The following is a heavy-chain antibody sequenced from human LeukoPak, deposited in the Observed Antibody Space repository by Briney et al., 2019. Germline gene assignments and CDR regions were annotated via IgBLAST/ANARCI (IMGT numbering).Heavy chain of an antibody. D-gene: IGHD5-12*01. Sequence: PGGSLRLSCAASGFTFSSYAMSWVRQAPGKGLEWVSAISGSGGSTYYADSVKGRFTISRDNAKNSLYLQMNSLRAEDTAVYYCAREKKGYSGYDTTGTFDYWGQGTLFTVSS. CDR2: ISGSGGST. CDR3: AREKKGYSGYDTTGTFDY. V-gene: IGHV3-23*01. J-gene: IGHJ4*02. CDR1: GFTFSSYA.